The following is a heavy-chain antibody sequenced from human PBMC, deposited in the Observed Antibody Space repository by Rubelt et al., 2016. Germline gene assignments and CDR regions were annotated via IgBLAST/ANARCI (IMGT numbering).Heavy chain of an antibody. D-gene: IGHD3/OR15-3a*01. CDR1: FTYSNYA. V-gene: IGHV3-30*04. CDR2: ISYDGSNK. CDR3: AGEDWSPDF. J-gene: IGHJ4*02. Sequence: FTYSNYALHWVRQAPGKGLEWVALISYDGSNKYYADSVKGRFTISRDNSENTLYLQMNSLRADDTALYFCAGEDWSPDFWGQGTLVTVSS.